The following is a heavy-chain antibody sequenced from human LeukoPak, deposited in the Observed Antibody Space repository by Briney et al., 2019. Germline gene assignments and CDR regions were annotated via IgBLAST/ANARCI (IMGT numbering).Heavy chain of an antibody. Sequence: GGSLRLSCTASVFTFSSYAMSWVRQAPGKGLEWVSTIGGSGTITYYADSVKGRFTISRDNSENTVYLQMSSLRGEDTAVYYCATGLSGGWYYFDYWGQGTLVTVSS. CDR1: VFTFSSYA. D-gene: IGHD6-19*01. V-gene: IGHV3-23*01. CDR3: ATGLSGGWYYFDY. CDR2: IGGSGTIT. J-gene: IGHJ4*02.